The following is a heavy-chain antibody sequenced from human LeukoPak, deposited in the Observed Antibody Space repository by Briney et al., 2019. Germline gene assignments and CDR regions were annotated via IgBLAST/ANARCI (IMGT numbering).Heavy chain of an antibody. CDR3: ARDYYGSGSLGMDV. J-gene: IGHJ6*04. D-gene: IGHD3-10*01. V-gene: IGHV1-46*01. CDR1: GFTFTSYY. CDR2: INPSGGST. Sequence: ASVKVFCKASGFTFTSYYMHWVRQAPGRGLEWMGIINPSGGSTSYAQKFQGRVTMTRDMSTSTVYMELSSLRSEDTAVYYCARDYYGSGSLGMDVWGKGTTVTVSS.